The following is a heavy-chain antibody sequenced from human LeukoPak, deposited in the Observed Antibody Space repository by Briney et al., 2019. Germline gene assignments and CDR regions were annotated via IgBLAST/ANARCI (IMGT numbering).Heavy chain of an antibody. Sequence: GASVKVSCKVSGYTLTELSMHWVREAPGKGLEWMGGFDPEDGETIYAQKFQGRVTMTEDTSTDTAYMELSSLRSEDTAVYYCATPPPLGGTTDDYWGQGTLVTVSS. CDR1: GYTLTELS. CDR2: FDPEDGET. J-gene: IGHJ4*02. CDR3: ATPPPLGGTTDDY. D-gene: IGHD1-7*01. V-gene: IGHV1-24*01.